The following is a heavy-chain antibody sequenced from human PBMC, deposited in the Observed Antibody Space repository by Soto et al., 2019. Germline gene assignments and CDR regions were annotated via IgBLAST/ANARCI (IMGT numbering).Heavy chain of an antibody. V-gene: IGHV1-18*01. CDR3: ARIGFPSSVAGTGWFDP. CDR2: ISAYNGNT. J-gene: IGHJ5*02. D-gene: IGHD6-19*01. Sequence: VASVKVSCKASGYTFTSYGISWVRQAPGQGLEWMGWISAYNGNTNYAQKLQGRVTMTTDTSTSTAYMELRSLRSDDTAVYYCARIGFPSSVAGTGWFDPWGQGTLVTVSS. CDR1: GYTFTSYG.